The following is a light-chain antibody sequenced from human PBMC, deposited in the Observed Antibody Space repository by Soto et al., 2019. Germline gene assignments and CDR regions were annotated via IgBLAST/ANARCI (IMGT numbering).Light chain of an antibody. Sequence: DSQMTQSPSSLSASVGDSVTITCRASQSISLWLAWYQHKPGKAPKLLIYDASSLKSGVPPRFSGSGSGTEFTLTISGLQPDDFATYFCQQYESYPWTFGEGTNV. CDR3: QQYESYPWT. J-gene: IGKJ1*01. V-gene: IGKV1-5*01. CDR1: QSISLW. CDR2: DAS.